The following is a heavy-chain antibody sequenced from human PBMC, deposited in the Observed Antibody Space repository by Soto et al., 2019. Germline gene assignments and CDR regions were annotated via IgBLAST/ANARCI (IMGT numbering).Heavy chain of an antibody. V-gene: IGHV3-11*01. Sequence: QVQLVESGGGLVKPGGSLRLSCVASGFPFSDYYMSWIRQAPGKGLEWISYMSSGGGTIYYADSVKGRFTISRDNAKNSLYLQMNSLRAEDTAVFYCARNIDLRGWFDPWGQGTLVTVSS. CDR1: GFPFSDYY. CDR3: ARNIDLRGWFDP. D-gene: IGHD3-10*01. CDR2: MSSGGGTI. J-gene: IGHJ5*02.